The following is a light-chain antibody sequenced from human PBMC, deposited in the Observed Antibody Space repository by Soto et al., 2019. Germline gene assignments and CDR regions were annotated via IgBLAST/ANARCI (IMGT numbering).Light chain of an antibody. J-gene: IGKJ3*01. Sequence: EIVMTQSPATLSVSPGERVTLSCRASQSVSSSLAWYQQKPGQAPRLLIYGASTRATGIPARFSGSGSGTESTLTIRSLQSEDFAVYYCQQYNNWPPFTFGPGTKVDIK. CDR1: QSVSSS. V-gene: IGKV3-15*01. CDR2: GAS. CDR3: QQYNNWPPFT.